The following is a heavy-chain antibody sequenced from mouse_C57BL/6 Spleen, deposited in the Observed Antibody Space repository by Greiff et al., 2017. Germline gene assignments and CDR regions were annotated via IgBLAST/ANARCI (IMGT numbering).Heavy chain of an antibody. CDR1: GYTFTSYW. Sequence: VQLQQPGAELVRPGTSVKLSCKASGYTFTSYWMHWVKQRPGQGLEWIGVIDPSDSYTNYNQKFKGKATLTVDTSSSTAYMQLSSLTSEDSAVYYCARKGTTVSMDYWGQGTSVTVSS. CDR2: IDPSDSYT. J-gene: IGHJ4*01. D-gene: IGHD1-1*01. CDR3: ARKGTTVSMDY. V-gene: IGHV1-59*01.